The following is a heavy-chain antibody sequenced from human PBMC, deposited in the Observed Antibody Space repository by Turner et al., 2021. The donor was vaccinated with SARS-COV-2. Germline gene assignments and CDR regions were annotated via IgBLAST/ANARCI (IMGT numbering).Heavy chain of an antibody. D-gene: IGHD1-26*01. V-gene: IGHV1-2*02. CDR2: INPNSGGT. Sequence: QVQLLQSGAEVKKPGASVKVCCTLSGSSFTGYYMHWVRQVPGQGLEWMGWINPNSGGTNYPQKFQGRVTMTGDTSISTAYMRLSRLGSDDPAEYYCARELAVFSMWEPQYYFDYWGQGTLVTVSS. CDR3: ARELAVFSMWEPQYYFDY. CDR1: GSSFTGYY. J-gene: IGHJ4*02.